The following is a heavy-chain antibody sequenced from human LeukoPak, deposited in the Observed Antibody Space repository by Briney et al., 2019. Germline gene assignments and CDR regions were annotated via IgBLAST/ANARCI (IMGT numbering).Heavy chain of an antibody. J-gene: IGHJ5*02. Sequence: ASVKVSCKVSGYTLTELSMHWVRQAPGKGLEWMGGFDPEDGETIYAQKFQGRVTMTEDTSTDTAYMELSSLRSEDTAVYYCATVKQCSGGSCYEDDWFDPWGQGTLVTVSS. CDR2: FDPEDGET. CDR1: GYTLTELS. D-gene: IGHD2-15*01. V-gene: IGHV1-24*01. CDR3: ATVKQCSGGSCYEDDWFDP.